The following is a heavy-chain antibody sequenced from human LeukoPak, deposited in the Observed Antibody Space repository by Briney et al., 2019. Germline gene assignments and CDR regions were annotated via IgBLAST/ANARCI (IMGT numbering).Heavy chain of an antibody. CDR2: ISYDGSNK. CDR1: GFTFSSYG. CDR3: AVGATMDY. D-gene: IGHD1-26*01. J-gene: IGHJ4*02. Sequence: GRSLRLSCAASGFTFSSYGMHWVRQAPGKGLEWVAVISYDGSNKYYADSVKGRFTISRDNSKNTLYLQMNSLRAEDTAVYYCAVGATMDYWGQGTLVTVSS. V-gene: IGHV3-30*03.